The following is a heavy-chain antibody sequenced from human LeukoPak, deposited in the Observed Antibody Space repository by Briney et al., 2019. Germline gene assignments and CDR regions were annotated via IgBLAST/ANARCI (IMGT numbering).Heavy chain of an antibody. V-gene: IGHV3-7*01. D-gene: IGHD3-10*01. J-gene: IGHJ4*02. Sequence: SGGSLRLSCAASGFTFSDYWMSWVRQAPGKGLEWVANIKQDGSAKYYVDSVKGRFTISRDNAKNSLYLQMNSLRDDDTAVYYCARLSYDSGTHYTVYKYWGQGTLVTVSS. CDR1: GFTFSDYW. CDR3: ARLSYDSGTHYTVYKY. CDR2: IKQDGSAK.